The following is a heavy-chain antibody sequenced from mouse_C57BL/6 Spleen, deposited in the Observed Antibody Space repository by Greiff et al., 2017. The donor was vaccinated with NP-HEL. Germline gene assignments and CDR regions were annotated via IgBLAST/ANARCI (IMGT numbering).Heavy chain of an antibody. CDR1: GYTFTSYW. CDR2: IHPNSGST. V-gene: IGHV1-64*01. Sequence: QVQLKQPGAELVKPGASVKLSCKASGYTFTSYWMHWVKQRPGQGLEWIGMIHPNSGSTNYNEKFKSKATLTVDKSSSTAYMQLSSLTSEDSAVYYCARIGNYGVVDYWGQGTTLTVSS. D-gene: IGHD1-1*02. J-gene: IGHJ2*01. CDR3: ARIGNYGVVDY.